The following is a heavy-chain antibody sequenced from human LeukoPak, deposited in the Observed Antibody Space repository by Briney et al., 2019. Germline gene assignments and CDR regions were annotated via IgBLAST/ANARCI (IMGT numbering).Heavy chain of an antibody. J-gene: IGHJ3*02. CDR2: ISSSSSCI. D-gene: IGHD6-6*01. Sequence: GGSLRLSCAASGFTFSSYSMNWVRQAPGKGLEWVSSISSSSSCIYYADSVKGRFTISRDNAKNSPYLQMNSLRAEDTAVYYCARRDRSSFDAFDIWGQGTMVTVSS. CDR1: GFTFSSYS. V-gene: IGHV3-21*01. CDR3: ARRDRSSFDAFDI.